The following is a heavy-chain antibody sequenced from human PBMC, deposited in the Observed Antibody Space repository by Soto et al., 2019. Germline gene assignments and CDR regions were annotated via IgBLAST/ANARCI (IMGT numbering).Heavy chain of an antibody. CDR2: IYYSGST. Sequence: QVQLQESGPGLVKPSQTLSLTCTVSGGSISSGGYYWSWIRQHPGKGLEWIGYIYYSGSTYYNPSRKSRVTISVDTSKNQFSLKLSSVTAADTAVYYCARVPSGYCSGGSCYSGGFDPWGQGTLVTVSS. J-gene: IGHJ5*02. CDR1: GGSISSGGYY. CDR3: ARVPSGYCSGGSCYSGGFDP. V-gene: IGHV4-31*03. D-gene: IGHD2-15*01.